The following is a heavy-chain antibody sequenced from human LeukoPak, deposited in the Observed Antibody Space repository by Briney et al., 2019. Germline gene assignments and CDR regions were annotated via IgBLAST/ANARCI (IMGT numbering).Heavy chain of an antibody. CDR2: IFHSGKT. J-gene: IGHJ6*03. CDR1: GGSFSGYY. Sequence: SETLSLTCAVYGGSFSGYYWGWIRQPPGKGLEWIGSIFHSGKTYYNPSLKSRVTISVDTSKNQFSLKLSSVTAADTAVYYCAPRPSSIYYYYMDVWGKGTTVTVSS. CDR3: APRPSSIYYYYMDV. V-gene: IGHV4-34*12. D-gene: IGHD6-6*01.